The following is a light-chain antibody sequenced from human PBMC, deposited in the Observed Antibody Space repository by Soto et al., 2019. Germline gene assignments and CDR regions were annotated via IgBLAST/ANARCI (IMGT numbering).Light chain of an antibody. V-gene: IGKV1-5*03. Sequence: DIQMTQSPSFMSASVGDRVTITCRASQSISDWLAWYQQKPGKAPKLVIYKASNLETGVPSRFSASGSGTEFTLTISSLQPDDFATYYCQQYNGYSYTFGQGTKLEIK. CDR1: QSISDW. CDR2: KAS. J-gene: IGKJ2*01. CDR3: QQYNGYSYT.